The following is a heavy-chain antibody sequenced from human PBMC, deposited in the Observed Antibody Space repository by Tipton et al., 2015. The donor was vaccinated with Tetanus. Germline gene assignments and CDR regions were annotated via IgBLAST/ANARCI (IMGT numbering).Heavy chain of an antibody. V-gene: IGHV5-51*01. CDR3: ARRYDSSGYYYASFDY. CDR2: IYPGDSDT. Sequence: MQLVQSGAEVKKPGESLKISCKGSGYSFTSYWIGWVRQMPGKGLEWMGIIYPGDSDTRYSPSFQGQVTISAEKSISPAYLQWSSLKASDTAMYYCARRYDSSGYYYASFDYWGQGTLVTVSS. D-gene: IGHD3-22*01. CDR1: GYSFTSYW. J-gene: IGHJ4*02.